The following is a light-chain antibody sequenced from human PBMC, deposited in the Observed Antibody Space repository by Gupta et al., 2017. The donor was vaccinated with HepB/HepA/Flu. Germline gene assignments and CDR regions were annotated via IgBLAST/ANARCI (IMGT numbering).Light chain of an antibody. CDR3: SSLTTSSTYVL. Sequence: QSALTQPPSVSGSPGQSVTISCTGTSSDIGNSDRVSWYQRPPGTAPKLIIYEVSYRPSGVPDRFSGSKSDNTASLTIAGLQPEDEGDYYCSSLTTSSTYVLFGGGTKLTVL. V-gene: IGLV2-18*02. CDR1: SSDIGNSDR. CDR2: EVS. J-gene: IGLJ2*01.